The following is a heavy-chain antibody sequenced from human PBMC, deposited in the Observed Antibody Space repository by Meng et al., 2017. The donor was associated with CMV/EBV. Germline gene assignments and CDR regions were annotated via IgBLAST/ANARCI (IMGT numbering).Heavy chain of an antibody. Sequence: ASVKVSCKASGYTFTSYYMHWVRQAPGQGLEWMGIINPSGGSTSYAQKFQGRVTITTDESTSTAYMELSSLRSEDTAVYYCATRGAAADPWYFDYWGQGTLVTVSS. D-gene: IGHD6-13*01. J-gene: IGHJ4*02. V-gene: IGHV1-46*01. CDR2: INPSGGST. CDR3: ATRGAAADPWYFDY. CDR1: GYTFTSYY.